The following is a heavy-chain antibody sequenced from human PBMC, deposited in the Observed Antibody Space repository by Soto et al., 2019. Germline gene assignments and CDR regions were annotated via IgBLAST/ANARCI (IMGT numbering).Heavy chain of an antibody. D-gene: IGHD3-10*01. V-gene: IGHV4-34*11. Sequence: SETLSLTCAVYGGSFSGYYWSWIRQHPGKGLEWIGYIYYSGSTYKNPSLKSRVTISVDTSKNQFSLKLSSVTAADTAVYYCARGQLWFGEFSPPKYYFDYWGQGTLVTVSS. J-gene: IGHJ4*02. CDR1: GGSFSGYY. CDR3: ARGQLWFGEFSPPKYYFDY. CDR2: IYYSGST.